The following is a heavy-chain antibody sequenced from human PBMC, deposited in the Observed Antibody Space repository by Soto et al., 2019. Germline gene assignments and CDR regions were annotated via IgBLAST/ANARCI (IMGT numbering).Heavy chain of an antibody. V-gene: IGHV1-18*01. CDR1: GYPFTSYG. D-gene: IGHD5-12*01. Sequence: EASVKVSCKASGYPFTSYGISWVRQAPGQGLEWVAWISAYNGKRDTAQKFQGRVTMTLDTSTDTAYMELGDLTSADTAVYYCARGRIVASIHDAFEIWGQGTKVTVSS. J-gene: IGHJ3*02. CDR3: ARGRIVASIHDAFEI. CDR2: ISAYNGKR.